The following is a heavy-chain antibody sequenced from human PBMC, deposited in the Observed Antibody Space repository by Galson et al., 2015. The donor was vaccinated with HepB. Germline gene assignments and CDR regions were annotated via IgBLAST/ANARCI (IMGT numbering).Heavy chain of an antibody. J-gene: IGHJ6*02. CDR2: IKQDGSEK. CDR1: GFTFSSYW. D-gene: IGHD2-2*01. Sequence: SLRLSCAASGFTFSSYWMSWVRQAPGKGLEWVANIKQDGSEKYYVDSVKGRFTISRDNAKNSLYLQMNSLRAEDTAVYYCARDVGGYCSSTSCYGLYYYGMDVWGQGTTVTVSS. CDR3: ARDVGGYCSSTSCYGLYYYGMDV. V-gene: IGHV3-7*01.